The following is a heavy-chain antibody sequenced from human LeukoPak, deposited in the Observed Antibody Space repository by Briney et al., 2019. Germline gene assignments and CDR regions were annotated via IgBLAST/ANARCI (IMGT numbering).Heavy chain of an antibody. CDR1: GFTFSSYG. J-gene: IGHJ3*02. D-gene: IGHD2/OR15-2a*01. Sequence: GGSLRLSCAASGFTFSSYGMSWVRQPPGKGLEWVSAISGSGGRTYYADSVKGRFTISRDNSKNTLYLQMNSLRAEDTAVYYCAKDLSYFGAFDIWGQGTMVTVSS. CDR3: AKDLSYFGAFDI. CDR2: ISGSGGRT. V-gene: IGHV3-23*01.